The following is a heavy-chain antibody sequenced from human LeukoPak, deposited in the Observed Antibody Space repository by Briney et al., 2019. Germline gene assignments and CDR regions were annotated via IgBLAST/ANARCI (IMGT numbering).Heavy chain of an antibody. CDR2: ISSSSSYI. J-gene: IGHJ3*02. Sequence: GGSLRLSCAASGFTFSSYWMSWVRQAPGKGLEWVSSISSSSSYIYYADSVKGRFTISRDNAKNSLYLQMNSLRAEDTAVYYCARDGSYSSGWYEAFDIWGQGTMVTVSS. D-gene: IGHD6-19*01. CDR3: ARDGSYSSGWYEAFDI. CDR1: GFTFSSYW. V-gene: IGHV3-21*01.